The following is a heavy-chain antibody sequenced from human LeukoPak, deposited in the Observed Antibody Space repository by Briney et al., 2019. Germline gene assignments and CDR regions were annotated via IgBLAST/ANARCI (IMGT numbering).Heavy chain of an antibody. CDR2: INHSGYT. CDR1: GESSFSSYY. CDR3: SRQVVGNDY. Sequence: SETLSLTCAVYGESSFSSYYWSWIRQTPGGALEWIGEINHSGYTNYNPSLKSRVTLTINTSMNQFSLRLNSVTPADTAVYYCSRQVVGNDYWGQGTLVTVSS. J-gene: IGHJ4*02. V-gene: IGHV4-34*01. D-gene: IGHD3-22*01.